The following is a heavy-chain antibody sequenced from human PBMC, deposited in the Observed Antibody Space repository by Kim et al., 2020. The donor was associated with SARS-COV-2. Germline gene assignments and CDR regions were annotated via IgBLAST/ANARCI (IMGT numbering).Heavy chain of an antibody. CDR3: TRDGSERPPNDY. D-gene: IGHD3-10*01. V-gene: IGHV3-49*04. CDR2: IRRKDYGGTT. CDR1: GFSFAEYA. Sequence: GGSLRLSCTGSGFSFAEYAMSWVRQAPGKGLEWVGFIRRKDYGGTTEYAASVKGRFTISRDDSKSIAYLQMNSLKTEDTAMYYCTRDGSERPPNDYWGQGTLVTVPS. J-gene: IGHJ4*02.